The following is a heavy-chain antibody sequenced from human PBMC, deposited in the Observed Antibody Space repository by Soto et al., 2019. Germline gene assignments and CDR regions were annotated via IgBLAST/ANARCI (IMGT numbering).Heavy chain of an antibody. V-gene: IGHV3-53*04. D-gene: IGHD3-10*01. CDR3: AGAGHQNAQYYYGSGSYYIYDS. CDR2: IYSGGST. Sequence: GGSLRLSCAASGFTVSSNYMSWVRQAPGKGLEWVSVIYSGGSTCYADSVKGRFTISRHNSKNTLYLQMNSLRAEDTAVYYCAGAGHQNAQYYYGSGSYYIYDSWGQGTLVTVSS. J-gene: IGHJ5*02. CDR1: GFTVSSNY.